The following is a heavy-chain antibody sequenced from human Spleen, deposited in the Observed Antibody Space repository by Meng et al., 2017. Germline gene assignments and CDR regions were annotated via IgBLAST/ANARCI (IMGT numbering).Heavy chain of an antibody. D-gene: IGHD5-18*01. CDR2: VITNSGDT. V-gene: IGHV1-2*06. Sequence: GQRVQSGAEGKKPWAELKVSCKTHGKKFPDKQVTWVARAPGQGLEWMGRVITNSGDTKYVQKFKGRVSMTRDTSMRTVYMELSRLISDDTAVYYCARGNNYAFEYWGQGTLVTVFS. J-gene: IGHJ4*02. CDR1: GKKFPDKQ. CDR3: ARGNNYAFEY.